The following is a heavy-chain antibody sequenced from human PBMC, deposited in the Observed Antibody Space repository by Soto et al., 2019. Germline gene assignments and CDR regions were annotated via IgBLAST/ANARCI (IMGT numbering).Heavy chain of an antibody. CDR2: IVREGSEK. Sequence: QVQLVESGGGVVQPGRSLRLSCAASGFAFSSHGMHWVRQAPGKGLEWVAVIVREGSEKHYADSVKGRFTISRDNSKNPLYREMNSLRAEDTAVYYCARDDDYDDNGLDSWGQGTLVTVSS. CDR3: ARDDDYDDNGLDS. CDR1: GFAFSSHG. D-gene: IGHD4-17*01. V-gene: IGHV3-33*01. J-gene: IGHJ5*01.